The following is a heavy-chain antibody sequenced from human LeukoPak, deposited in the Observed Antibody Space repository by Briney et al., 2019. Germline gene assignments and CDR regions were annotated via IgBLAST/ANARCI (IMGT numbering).Heavy chain of an antibody. Sequence: ASVTVSFKASGYTFTNYGISWVRQAPGQGREWMGWISAYNDNTNYAQKLQGRVTMTTDTSTSTAYMELRSLRSDDTAVYYCARRYCTNGVCYDAFDIWGQGTMVTVSS. CDR3: ARRYCTNGVCYDAFDI. CDR2: ISAYNDNT. J-gene: IGHJ3*02. V-gene: IGHV1-18*01. CDR1: GYTFTNYG. D-gene: IGHD2-8*01.